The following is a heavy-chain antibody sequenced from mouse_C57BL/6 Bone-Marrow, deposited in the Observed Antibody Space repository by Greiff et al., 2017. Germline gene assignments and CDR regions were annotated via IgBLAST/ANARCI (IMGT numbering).Heavy chain of an antibody. V-gene: IGHV5-6*01. CDR3: ARPRYDGFAY. CDR1: GFTFSSYG. CDR2: ISSGGSYT. Sequence: EVMLVESGGDLVKPGGSLKLSCAASGFTFSSYGMSWVRQTPDKRLEWVATISSGGSYTYYPGSVKGRFTISRDNAKNTLYLQMSSLKSEDTAMYYCARPRYDGFAYWGQGTLVTVSA. D-gene: IGHD2-12*01. J-gene: IGHJ3*01.